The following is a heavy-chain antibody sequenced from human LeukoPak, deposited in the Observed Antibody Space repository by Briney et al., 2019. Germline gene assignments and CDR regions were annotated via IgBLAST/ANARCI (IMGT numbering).Heavy chain of an antibody. CDR3: AKAWNDYGDYLADY. CDR2: IRYDGSNK. J-gene: IGHJ4*02. Sequence: GGSLRLSCAASGFTFSSYGMHWVRQAPGKGLEGGAFIRYDGSNKYYADSVKGRFTISRDNSKNTLYLQMNSLRAEDTAVYYCAKAWNDYGDYLADYWGQGTLVTVSS. V-gene: IGHV3-30*02. D-gene: IGHD4-17*01. CDR1: GFTFSSYG.